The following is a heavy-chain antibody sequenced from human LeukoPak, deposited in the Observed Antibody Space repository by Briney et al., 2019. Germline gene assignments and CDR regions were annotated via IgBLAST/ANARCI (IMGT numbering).Heavy chain of an antibody. J-gene: IGHJ3*02. CDR3: AKDMSVDQWGQSAFDI. Sequence: GGSLRLSCAASGFTFSSYAMSWVRQAPGKGLEWVSAISGSGGSTYYADSVKGRFTISRDNSKNTLYLQMNSLRAEDTALYYCAKDMSVDQWGQSAFDIWGQGTMVTVSS. CDR1: GFTFSSYA. CDR2: ISGSGGST. V-gene: IGHV3-23*01. D-gene: IGHD1-26*01.